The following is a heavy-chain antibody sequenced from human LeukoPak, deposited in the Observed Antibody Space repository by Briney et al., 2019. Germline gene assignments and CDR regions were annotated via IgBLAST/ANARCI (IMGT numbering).Heavy chain of an antibody. CDR3: AGRPVDAFDI. D-gene: IGHD3-10*01. CDR2: TYYRSMWYN. Sequence: SQTLSLTCAISGDSFSSNSAAWNWIRQSPSRGRVWLGRTYYRSMWYNDYAVSVKSLITINPDTSKNQFSLQLNSVTPEDPAVYYCAGRPVDAFDIWGQGTMVTVPS. V-gene: IGHV6-1*01. CDR1: GDSFSSNSAA. J-gene: IGHJ3*02.